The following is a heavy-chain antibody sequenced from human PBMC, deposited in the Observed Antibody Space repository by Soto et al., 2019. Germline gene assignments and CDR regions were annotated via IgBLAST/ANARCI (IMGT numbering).Heavy chain of an antibody. CDR3: VRVVHYDSSGSRFIPHAFDI. CDR2: IYSGGST. Sequence: GGSLRLSCAASGFTVSSNYMSWVRQAPGKGLEWVSVIYSGGSTYYADSVKGRFTISRDNSKNTLYLQMNSLRAEDTAVYYCVRVVHYDSSGSRFIPHAFDIWGQGTMVTVSS. V-gene: IGHV3-53*01. CDR1: GFTVSSNY. J-gene: IGHJ3*02. D-gene: IGHD3-22*01.